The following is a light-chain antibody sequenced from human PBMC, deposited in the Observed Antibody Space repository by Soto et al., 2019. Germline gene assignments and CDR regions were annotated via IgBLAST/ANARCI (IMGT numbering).Light chain of an antibody. V-gene: IGLV1-47*02. CDR3: VAWDDRLARDV. CDR1: RSNIGGNA. Sequence: QSVLTLSPSVSESPGQKITLSCSGSRSNIGGNAVYWYQQGPGSAPRLVIHSNDQRLVGVPYRFSGFRCGTSASLAVSGLRAADEADYYCVAWDDRLARDVFRTGTKLTVL. CDR2: SND. J-gene: IGLJ1*01.